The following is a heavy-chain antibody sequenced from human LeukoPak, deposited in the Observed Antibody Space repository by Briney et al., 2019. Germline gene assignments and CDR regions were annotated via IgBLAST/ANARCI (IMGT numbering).Heavy chain of an antibody. CDR3: TTESNLLLWFGEF. CDR2: IKSKTDGGTT. Sequence: GGSLRLSCAASGFTFSNAWMSWVRQAPGKGLEWVGRIKSKTDGGTTDYAAPVKGRFTISRDDSKTTLYLQMNSLKTEVTAVYYCTTESNLLLWFGEFWGQGTMLTVSS. J-gene: IGHJ3*01. D-gene: IGHD3-10*01. V-gene: IGHV3-15*01. CDR1: GFTFSNAW.